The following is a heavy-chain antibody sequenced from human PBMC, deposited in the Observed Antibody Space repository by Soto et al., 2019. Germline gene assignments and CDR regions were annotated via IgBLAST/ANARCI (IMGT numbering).Heavy chain of an antibody. CDR3: ARDLDDSSGYLPDY. D-gene: IGHD3-22*01. CDR1: GFAFSNYA. Sequence: GGSLRLSCAASGFAFSNYATSWVRQAPGKGLEWVSAISASGGSTYYADSVKGRFTISRDNAKNSLYLQMNSLRAEDTAVYYCARDLDDSSGYLPDYWGQGTLVTVSS. V-gene: IGHV3-23*01. J-gene: IGHJ4*02. CDR2: ISASGGST.